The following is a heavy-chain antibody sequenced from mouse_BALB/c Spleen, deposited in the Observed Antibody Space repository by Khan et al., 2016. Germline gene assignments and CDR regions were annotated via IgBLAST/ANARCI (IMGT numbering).Heavy chain of an antibody. CDR1: GYTFTDYA. D-gene: IGHD2-14*01. CDR3: ARRYDGLYYAMDY. J-gene: IGHJ4*01. V-gene: IGHV1S137*01. Sequence: QVQLQQSGAELVRPGVSVKISCKGSGYTFTDYAMHWVKQSHAKSLEWIGVISTYYGDASYNQKFKGKATMTVDKSSSTAYMELARLTSEDSAIYYCARRYDGLYYAMDYWGQGTSVTVSS. CDR2: ISTYYGDA.